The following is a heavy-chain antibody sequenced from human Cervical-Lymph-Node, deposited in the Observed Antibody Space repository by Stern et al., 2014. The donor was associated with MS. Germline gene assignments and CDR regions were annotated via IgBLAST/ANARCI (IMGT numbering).Heavy chain of an antibody. CDR2: ISNSGSST. Sequence: QVQLVQSGGGLVKPGGSLRLSCAASGFTFSDFYMTWIRQAPGKGLEWVSYISNSGSSTSYADSVKGRFTISRDNANNSVFLQMNSLRPEDTAVYFCTRDIGISGNWFDPWGPGTLVTVSS. V-gene: IGHV3-11*01. D-gene: IGHD3-10*01. CDR3: TRDIGISGNWFDP. CDR1: GFTFSDFY. J-gene: IGHJ5*02.